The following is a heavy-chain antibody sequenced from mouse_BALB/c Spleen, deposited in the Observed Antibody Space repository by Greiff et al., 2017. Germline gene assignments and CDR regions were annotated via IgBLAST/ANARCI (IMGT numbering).Heavy chain of an antibody. Sequence: EVKVVESGGGLVQPGGSRKLSCAASGFTFSSFGMHWVRQAPEKGLEWVAYISSGSSTIYYADTVKGRFTISRDNPKNTLFLQMTSLRSEDTAMYYCARSLPYGNAMDYWGQGTSVTVSS. CDR1: GFTFSSFG. CDR2: ISSGSSTI. CDR3: ARSLPYGNAMDY. V-gene: IGHV5-17*02. D-gene: IGHD2-1*01. J-gene: IGHJ4*01.